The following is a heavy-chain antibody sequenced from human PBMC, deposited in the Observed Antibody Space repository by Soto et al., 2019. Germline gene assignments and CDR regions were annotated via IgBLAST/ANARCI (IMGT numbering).Heavy chain of an antibody. CDR2: INPNSGDT. CDR3: VTDAGGMKGTAGVFDV. Sequence: ASVKVCCKASGCTFTGYYMHWERQAPGQGLEWMGWINPNSGDTTYAQEFQGRVTMTRDTSISTASMELSSLRSDNTAVYYCVTDAGGMKGTAGVFDVWGDVTPVPV. J-gene: IGHJ5*01. D-gene: IGHD2-8*02. CDR1: GCTFTGYY. V-gene: IGHV1-2*02.